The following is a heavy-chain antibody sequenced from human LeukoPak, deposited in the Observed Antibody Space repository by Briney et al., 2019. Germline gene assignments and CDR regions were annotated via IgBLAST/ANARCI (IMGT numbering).Heavy chain of an antibody. D-gene: IGHD3-3*01. J-gene: IGHJ5*02. CDR3: ARDRAGYDFWSGYGWFDP. CDR1: GFTFSSYA. V-gene: IGHV3-23*01. CDR2: ISGSGDTT. Sequence: GGSLRLSCAASGFTFSSYAMNWVRQAPGKGLEWVSFISGSGDTTYYADSVKGRFTISRDNAKNSLYLQMNSLRAEDTAVYYCARDRAGYDFWSGYGWFDPWGQGTLVTVSS.